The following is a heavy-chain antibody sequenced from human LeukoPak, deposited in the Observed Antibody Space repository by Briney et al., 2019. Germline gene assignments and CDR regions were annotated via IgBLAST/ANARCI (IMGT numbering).Heavy chain of an antibody. CDR2: IYPGDSDT. D-gene: IGHD7-27*01. CDR3: ARFRNWGLAGY. CDR1: GYSFTSYW. Sequence: GESLKISCKGSGYSFTSYWIGWVRQMPGKGLEWMGIIYPGDSDTRYSPSFQGQVTISADKSISTAYLQWSSLRSEDTAVYYCARFRNWGLAGYWGQGTLVTVSS. V-gene: IGHV5-51*01. J-gene: IGHJ4*02.